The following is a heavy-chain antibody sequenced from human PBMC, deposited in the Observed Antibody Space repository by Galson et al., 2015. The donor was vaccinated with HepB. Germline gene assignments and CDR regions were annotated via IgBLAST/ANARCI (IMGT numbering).Heavy chain of an antibody. Sequence: SVKVSCKASGYTFTSYAMHWVRQAPGQRLEWMGWINAGNGNTKYSQKFQGRVTITRDTSASTAYMELSSLRSEDTAVYYCARDWTAAGKAGWFDPWGQGTLVTVSS. CDR1: GYTFTSYA. CDR3: ARDWTAAGKAGWFDP. CDR2: INAGNGNT. D-gene: IGHD6-13*01. V-gene: IGHV1-3*01. J-gene: IGHJ5*02.